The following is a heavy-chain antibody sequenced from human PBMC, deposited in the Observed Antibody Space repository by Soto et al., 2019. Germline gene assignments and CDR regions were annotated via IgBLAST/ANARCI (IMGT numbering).Heavy chain of an antibody. V-gene: IGHV3-66*01. J-gene: IGHJ3*02. Sequence: EVQLVESGGGLVQPGGSLRLSCAAYGFTVSSNYMSWVRQAPGKGLEWVSVIYSGGSTYYADSVKGRFTISRDNSKNTLYLQMNSLRAEDTAVYYCARDRSSVDAFDIWGQGTMVTVSS. CDR2: IYSGGST. D-gene: IGHD6-6*01. CDR3: ARDRSSVDAFDI. CDR1: GFTVSSNY.